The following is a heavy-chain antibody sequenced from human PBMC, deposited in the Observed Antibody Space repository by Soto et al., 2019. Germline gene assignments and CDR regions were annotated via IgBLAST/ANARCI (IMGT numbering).Heavy chain of an antibody. J-gene: IGHJ1*01. V-gene: IGHV3-30*18. CDR2: LSYDGNNK. D-gene: IGHD6-19*01. Sequence: QVQLVESGGGVVQPGRSLRLSCAASGFTFSNYGMHWVRQAPGKGLEWVAVLSYDGNNKFYADSVTGRFTISRDNSKNTLYLRMNSLRSEDTAVYYCAKDLEQWRAFQHWGQGTLVTASS. CDR3: AKDLEQWRAFQH. CDR1: GFTFSNYG.